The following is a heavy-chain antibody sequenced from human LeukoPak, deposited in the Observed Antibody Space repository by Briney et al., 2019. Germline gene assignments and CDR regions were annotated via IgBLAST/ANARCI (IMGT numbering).Heavy chain of an antibody. CDR3: ARDGYTTGWVHGDY. CDR2: ISANNGDT. V-gene: IGHV1-18*01. D-gene: IGHD6-19*01. J-gene: IGHJ4*02. CDR1: GYIFTSYG. Sequence: ASVKVSCKASGYIFTSYGISWVRQAPGQGLEWMGWISANNGDTNYAQKFQGRLTVTTDTSTSTAYMELRSLRSDDPAVYYCARDGYTTGWVHGDYWGPGTLVTVSS.